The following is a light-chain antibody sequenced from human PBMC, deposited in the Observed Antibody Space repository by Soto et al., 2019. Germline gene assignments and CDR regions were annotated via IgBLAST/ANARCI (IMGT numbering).Light chain of an antibody. CDR1: SSDVGGYNY. CDR3: SSYTSSSTHCV. Sequence: QSVLTQPASVSGSPGQSITISCTGTSSDVGGYNYVSWYQQHPGKAPKLMIYDVSNRPSGVSNRFSGSKYGNTASLTISGLQVEDEADYYCSSYTSSSTHCVFGTGTKVTVL. V-gene: IGLV2-14*01. CDR2: DVS. J-gene: IGLJ1*01.